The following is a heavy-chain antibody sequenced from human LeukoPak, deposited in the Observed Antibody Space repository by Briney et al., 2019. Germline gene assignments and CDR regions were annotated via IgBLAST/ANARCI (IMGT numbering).Heavy chain of an antibody. Sequence: SETLSLTCTVSGGSISSHYWSWIRQPPGRGLEWIGYVFNSGTTDQNPSLKGRVTISLDTSKNHVSLWLTSVTAADTAVYYCARRFRVGDIHVDAFDMWGQGTMVTVSS. CDR2: VFNSGTT. CDR1: GGSISSHY. V-gene: IGHV4-59*11. D-gene: IGHD1-26*01. CDR3: ARRFRVGDIHVDAFDM. J-gene: IGHJ3*02.